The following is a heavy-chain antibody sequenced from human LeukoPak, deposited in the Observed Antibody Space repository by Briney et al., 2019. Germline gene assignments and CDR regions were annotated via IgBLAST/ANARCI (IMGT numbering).Heavy chain of an antibody. CDR2: IYYSGST. J-gene: IGHJ4*02. D-gene: IGHD5-18*01. CDR1: GGSISSSSYY. V-gene: IGHV4-39*01. Sequence: SETLSLTCTVSGGSISSSSYYWGWIRQPPGKGLEWIGSIYYSGSTYYNPSLKSRVTISVDTSKNQFSLKLSSVTAADTAVYYCARQKYRGYSYGYADYWGQGTLVTVSS. CDR3: ARQKYRGYSYGYADY.